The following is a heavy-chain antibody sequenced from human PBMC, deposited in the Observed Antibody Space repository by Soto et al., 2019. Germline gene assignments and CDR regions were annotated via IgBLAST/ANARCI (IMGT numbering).Heavy chain of an antibody. D-gene: IGHD2-2*03. Sequence: QVQLVESGGGVVQPGRSLRLSCAASGFTFSSYAMHWVRQAPGKGLEWVAVISYDGSNKYYADSVKGRLTISRDNAKNTLYLQRNSLRAEDTAVYYCARDLDIVLVPAASAGMDVWGQGTTVTVSS. CDR1: GFTFSSYA. CDR2: ISYDGSNK. CDR3: ARDLDIVLVPAASAGMDV. J-gene: IGHJ6*02. V-gene: IGHV3-30-3*01.